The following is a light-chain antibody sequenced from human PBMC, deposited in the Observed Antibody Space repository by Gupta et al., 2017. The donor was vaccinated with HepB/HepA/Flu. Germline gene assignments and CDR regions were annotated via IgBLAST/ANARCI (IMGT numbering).Light chain of an antibody. J-gene: IGKJ1*01. V-gene: IGKV3-11*01. CDR1: QSISWF. Sequence: EIVLTQSPATLSLYPGERATLSCKASQSISWFLACYQHKPGQAPRLLFYDASKSATGIPARFSGSGSGTDFTLTISSLDAEDFAVYYCQQRSHWPPWTFGQGTKVEIK. CDR3: QQRSHWPPWT. CDR2: DAS.